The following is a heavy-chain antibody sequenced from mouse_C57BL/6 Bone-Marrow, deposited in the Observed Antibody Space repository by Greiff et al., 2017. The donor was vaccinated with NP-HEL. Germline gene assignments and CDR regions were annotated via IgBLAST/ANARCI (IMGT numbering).Heavy chain of an antibody. CDR3: TTAYGSSYEFDY. Sequence: EVQLQQSGAELVRPGASVKLSCTASGFNIKDDYMHWVKQRPEQGLEWIGWIDPENGDTEYASKFQGKATITADTSSNTAYLQLSSLTSEDTAVYYCTTAYGSSYEFDYWGQGTTLTVSS. V-gene: IGHV14-4*01. CDR1: GFNIKDDY. CDR2: IDPENGDT. D-gene: IGHD1-1*01. J-gene: IGHJ2*01.